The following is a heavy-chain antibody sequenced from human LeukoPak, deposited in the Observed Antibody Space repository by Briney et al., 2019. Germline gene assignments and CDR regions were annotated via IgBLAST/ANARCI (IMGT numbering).Heavy chain of an antibody. V-gene: IGHV3-9*01. D-gene: IGHD3-22*01. J-gene: IGHJ6*02. CDR1: GFTFDDYA. Sequence: GGSLRLSCAASGFTFDDYAMPWVRQAPGKGLEWVSGISWNSGSIGYADSVKGRFTISRDNAKNSLYLQMNSLRAEDTALYYCARELGYYYDSSGYRDYYYYGMDVWGQGTTVTVSS. CDR2: ISWNSGSI. CDR3: ARELGYYYDSSGYRDYYYYGMDV.